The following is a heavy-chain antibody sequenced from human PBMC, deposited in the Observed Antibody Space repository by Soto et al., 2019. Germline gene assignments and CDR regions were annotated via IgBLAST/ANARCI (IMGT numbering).Heavy chain of an antibody. CDR1: GFTFSSYG. Sequence: TGGSLRLSCAASGFTFSSYGMHWVRQAPGKGLEWVAVIWYDGSNKYYADSVKGRFTISRDNSKNTLYLQMNSLRAEDTAVYYCARDQLGYCSGGSCFYYYYGMDVWGQGTTVTVSS. D-gene: IGHD2-15*01. J-gene: IGHJ6*02. V-gene: IGHV3-33*01. CDR3: ARDQLGYCSGGSCFYYYYGMDV. CDR2: IWYDGSNK.